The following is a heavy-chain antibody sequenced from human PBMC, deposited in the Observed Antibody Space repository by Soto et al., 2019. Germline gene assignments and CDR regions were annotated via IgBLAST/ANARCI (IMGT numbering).Heavy chain of an antibody. CDR1: GFTFSNYD. V-gene: IGHV3-30*18. D-gene: IGHD1-20*01. CDR2: ISSDGSNK. J-gene: IGHJ4*02. CDR3: AKDRITGLFDY. Sequence: QVQLVESGGGVVQPGRSLRLSCAASGFTFSNYDMHWFRQDPGKGLEWVAVISSDGSNKYYADSVKGRFTISRDNSKNTRYLQMNSLRAEDTAVYYCAKDRITGLFDYWGQGTLVTVSS.